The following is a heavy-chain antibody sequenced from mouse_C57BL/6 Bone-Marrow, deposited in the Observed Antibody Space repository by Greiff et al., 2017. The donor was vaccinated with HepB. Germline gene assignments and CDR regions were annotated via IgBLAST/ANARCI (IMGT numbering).Heavy chain of an antibody. CDR2: IYPGSGST. CDR1: GCTFTSYW. CDR3: ARFITTVVA. D-gene: IGHD1-1*01. Sequence: QVQLQQSGAELVKPGASVKMSCKASGCTFTSYWITWVKQRPGQGLEWIGDIYPGSGSTNYNEKFKSKATLTVDTSSSTAYMQLSSLTSEDSAVYYCARFITTVVAWGQGTTLTVSS. V-gene: IGHV1-55*01. J-gene: IGHJ2*01.